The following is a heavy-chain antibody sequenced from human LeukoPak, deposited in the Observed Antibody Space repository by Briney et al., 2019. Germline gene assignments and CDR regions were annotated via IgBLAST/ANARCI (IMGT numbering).Heavy chain of an antibody. V-gene: IGHV3-43*02. CDR1: GFTFDDYA. D-gene: IGHD3-10*01. Sequence: GGSLRLSCAASGFTFDDYAMHWVRQAPGKGLEWVSLISGDGGSTYYADSVRGRFTISRDNSKNSLYLQMNSLRTEDTALYYCAKDRRSVTMVRGVKVSDSYGMDVWGQGTTVTVSS. J-gene: IGHJ6*02. CDR3: AKDRRSVTMVRGVKVSDSYGMDV. CDR2: ISGDGGST.